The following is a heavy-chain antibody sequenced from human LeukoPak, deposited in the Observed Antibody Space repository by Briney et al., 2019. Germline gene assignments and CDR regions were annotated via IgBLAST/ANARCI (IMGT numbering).Heavy chain of an antibody. CDR1: GYSFTSHY. Sequence: ASVKVSCKASGYSFTSHYMHWVRQAPGQGLEWLGLINPTGSSTLYAQKFQGRVTMTRDMSTTTDYMELSSLRSDDTAVYYCARILRGTIFGVVKFPLDYWGQGTLVTVSS. J-gene: IGHJ4*02. D-gene: IGHD3-3*01. CDR2: INPTGSST. V-gene: IGHV1-46*01. CDR3: ARILRGTIFGVVKFPLDY.